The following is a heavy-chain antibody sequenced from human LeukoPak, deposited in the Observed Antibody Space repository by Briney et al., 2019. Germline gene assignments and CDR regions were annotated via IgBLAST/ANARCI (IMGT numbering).Heavy chain of an antibody. D-gene: IGHD3-10*01. CDR3: ARDIRGSGAGGFDY. V-gene: IGHV3-21*01. CDR1: GFTFSSYS. J-gene: IGHJ4*02. Sequence: GGSLRLSCAASGFTFSSYSMNRVRQAPGKGLEWVSSISSSSSYIYYADSVKGRFTISRDNAKNSLYLQMNSLRAEDTAVYYCARDIRGSGAGGFDYWGQGTLVTVSS. CDR2: ISSSSSYI.